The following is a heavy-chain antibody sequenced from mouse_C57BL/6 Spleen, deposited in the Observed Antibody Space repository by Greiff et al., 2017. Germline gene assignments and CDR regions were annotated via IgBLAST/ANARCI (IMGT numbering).Heavy chain of an antibody. CDR1: GYAFSSYW. D-gene: IGHD4-1*01. CDR2: IYPGDGDT. CDR3: ASWDGYYFDY. Sequence: VKLMESGAELVKPGASVKISCKASGYAFSSYWMNWVKQRPGKGLEWIGQIYPGDGDTNYNGKFKGKATLTADKSSSTAYMQLSSLTSEDSAVYFCASWDGYYFDYWGQGTTLTVSS. J-gene: IGHJ2*01. V-gene: IGHV1-80*01.